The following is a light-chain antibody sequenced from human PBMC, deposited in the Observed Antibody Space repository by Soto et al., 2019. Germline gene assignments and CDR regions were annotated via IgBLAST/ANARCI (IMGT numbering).Light chain of an antibody. CDR2: AVS. J-gene: IGLJ1*01. Sequence: QSALTQPASVSGSPGQSITISCTGTSSDVGAYIFVSRYQQHPGKAPKLMIYAVSSRPSGVSYRFSGSKSGNTASLTISGLPAEDEADYYCSSFTTNSSYVFGTGTKLTVL. V-gene: IGLV2-14*01. CDR3: SSFTTNSSYV. CDR1: SSDVGAYIF.